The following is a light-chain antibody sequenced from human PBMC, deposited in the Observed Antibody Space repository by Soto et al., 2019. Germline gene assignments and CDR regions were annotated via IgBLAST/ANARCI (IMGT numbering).Light chain of an antibody. CDR2: KVS. V-gene: IGKV2-30*02. Sequence: DVVMTQSPLSLPVTLGQPASISCRCSQSLVHSDGNTYLSWFQQRPGQSPRRLISKVSNRDSGVPDRFSGSGSGTDFTLKISRVEAEDVGVYYCMQGTHWPRSFGQGTKVEIK. CDR1: QSLVHSDGNTY. CDR3: MQGTHWPRS. J-gene: IGKJ2*01.